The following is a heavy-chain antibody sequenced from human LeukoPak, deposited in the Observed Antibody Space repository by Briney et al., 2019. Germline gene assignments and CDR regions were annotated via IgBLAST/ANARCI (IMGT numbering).Heavy chain of an antibody. CDR3: ARPIGSSTSSGWFDP. J-gene: IGHJ5*02. Sequence: GESLKISCKGSGYSFTSYWIGWVRQMPGKGLEWMGIIYPGDSDTRYSPSFQGQVTISADKSISTAYLQWSSLKVSDTAMYYCARPIGSSTSSGWFDPWGQGTLVTVSS. V-gene: IGHV5-51*01. D-gene: IGHD2-2*01. CDR2: IYPGDSDT. CDR1: GYSFTSYW.